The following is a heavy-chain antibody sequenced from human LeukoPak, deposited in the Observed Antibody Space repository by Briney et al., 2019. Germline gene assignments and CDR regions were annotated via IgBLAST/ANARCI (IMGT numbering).Heavy chain of an antibody. CDR1: GGTFSSYA. CDR3: ASGAYDYVWGSYRTLEHDY. J-gene: IGHJ4*02. CDR2: IIPIFGTA. V-gene: IGHV1-69*06. D-gene: IGHD3-16*02. Sequence: SVKVSCKASGGTFSSYAISWVRQAPGQGLEWMGGIIPIFGTANYAQKFQGRVTITADKSTSTAYMELSSLRSEDTAVYYCASGAYDYVWGSYRTLEHDYWGQGTLVTVSS.